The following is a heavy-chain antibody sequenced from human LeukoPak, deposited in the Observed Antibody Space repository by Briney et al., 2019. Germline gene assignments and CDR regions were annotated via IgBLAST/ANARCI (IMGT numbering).Heavy chain of an antibody. Sequence: PSETLSLTCAVYGGSFSGYYWSWIRQPPGKGLEWIGEINHSGSTNYNPSLKSRVTISVDTSKNQFSLKLSSVTAADTAVYYCARRIRGWYYFDYWGQGTLVTVSS. V-gene: IGHV4-34*01. CDR3: ARRIRGWYYFDY. CDR2: INHSGST. CDR1: GGSFSGYY. D-gene: IGHD2-8*01. J-gene: IGHJ4*02.